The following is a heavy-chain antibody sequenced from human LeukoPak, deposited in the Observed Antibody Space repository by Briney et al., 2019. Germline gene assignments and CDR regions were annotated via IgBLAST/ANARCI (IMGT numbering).Heavy chain of an antibody. D-gene: IGHD3-10*02. CDR3: AELGITMIGGV. J-gene: IGHJ6*04. Sequence: GESLRLSCAASGFTFSSYKMNWVRQAPGKGLEWVSYISSSGSTIYYADSVKGRFTISRDNAKNSLYLQMNSLRAEDTAVYYCAELGITMIGGVWGKGTTVTISS. CDR2: ISSSGSTI. CDR1: GFTFSSYK. V-gene: IGHV3-48*03.